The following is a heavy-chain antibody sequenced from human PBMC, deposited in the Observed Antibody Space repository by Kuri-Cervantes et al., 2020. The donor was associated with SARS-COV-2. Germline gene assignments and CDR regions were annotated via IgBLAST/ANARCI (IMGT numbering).Heavy chain of an antibody. Sequence: GESLKISCAASGFTFSSYSMNWVRQAPGKGLEWVSSISSSSSYIYYADSVKGRFTISRDNAKNSLYLQMNSLRAEDTAVYSCARDSITMVQGVTSDAFDIWGQGTMVTVSS. CDR3: ARDSITMVQGVTSDAFDI. D-gene: IGHD3-10*01. CDR2: ISSSSSYI. V-gene: IGHV3-21*04. CDR1: GFTFSSYS. J-gene: IGHJ3*02.